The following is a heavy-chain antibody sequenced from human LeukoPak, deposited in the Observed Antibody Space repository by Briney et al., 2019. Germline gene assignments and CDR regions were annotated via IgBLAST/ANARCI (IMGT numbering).Heavy chain of an antibody. V-gene: IGHV1-2*02. J-gene: IGHJ4*02. CDR1: GYTFTGYY. CDR3: ARDFEVDIVAAKTGYYFDY. CDR2: INPNSGGT. D-gene: IGHD5-12*01. Sequence: ASVKVSCKASGYTFTGYYMHWVRQAPGQGFEWMGWINPNSGGTNYAQKFQGRVTMTRDTSISTAYMELSRLRSDDTAVYYCARDFEVDIVAAKTGYYFDYWGQGTLVTVSS.